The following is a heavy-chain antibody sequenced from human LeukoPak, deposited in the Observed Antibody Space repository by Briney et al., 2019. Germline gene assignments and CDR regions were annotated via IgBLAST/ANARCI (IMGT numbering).Heavy chain of an antibody. CDR3: ARGGWIQLWFRPSGY. J-gene: IGHJ4*02. CDR2: ISYDGSNK. Sequence: PGGSLRLSCAASGFTFSSYAMHWVRQAPGKGLEWVAVISYDGSNKYYADSVKGRFTISRDNSKNTLYLQMNSLRAEDTAVYYCARGGWIQLWFRPSGYWGQGTLVTVSS. V-gene: IGHV3-30*04. CDR1: GFTFSSYA. D-gene: IGHD5-18*01.